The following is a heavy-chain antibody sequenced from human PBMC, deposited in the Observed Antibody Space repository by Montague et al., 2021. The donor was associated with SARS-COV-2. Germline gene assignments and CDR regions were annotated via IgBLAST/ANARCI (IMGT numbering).Heavy chain of an antibody. Sequence: PALVKPTQTLTLTCTFSGFSLRSDDEGVAWIRQSPGQALEWLAAIYWNGDKRYSPSLQRRLTITKDTSENQVVLTMTNMDPVDTATYYCAHRGMIRGLIFDYWGQGTLVTVSS. V-gene: IGHV2-5*01. J-gene: IGHJ4*02. CDR2: IYWNGDK. CDR1: GFSLRSDDEG. D-gene: IGHD3-10*01. CDR3: AHRGMIRGLIFDY.